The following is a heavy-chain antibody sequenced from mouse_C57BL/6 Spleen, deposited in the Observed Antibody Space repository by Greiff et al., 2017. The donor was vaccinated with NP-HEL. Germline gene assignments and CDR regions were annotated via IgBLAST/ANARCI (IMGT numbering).Heavy chain of an antibody. Sequence: VQRVESGAELVRPGASVKLSCKASGYTFTDYYINWVKQRPGQGLEWIARIYPGSGNTYYNEKFKGKATLTAEKSSSTAYMQLSSLTSEDSAVYFCARGGATLDYWGQGTTLTVSS. V-gene: IGHV1-76*01. J-gene: IGHJ2*01. D-gene: IGHD3-1*01. CDR2: IYPGSGNT. CDR3: ARGGATLDY. CDR1: GYTFTDYY.